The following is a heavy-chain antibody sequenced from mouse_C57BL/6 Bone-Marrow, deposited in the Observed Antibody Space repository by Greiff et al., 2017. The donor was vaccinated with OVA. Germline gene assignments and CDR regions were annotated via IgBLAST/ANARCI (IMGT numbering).Heavy chain of an antibody. D-gene: IGHD1-1*01. CDR3: ARRCTITWVVAGGY. CDR1: GYTFTSYG. J-gene: IGHJ2*01. V-gene: IGHV1-81*01. Sequence: QVQLQQSGAELARPGASVKLSCKASGYTFTSYGISWVKQRTGQGLEWIGEIYPRSGNTYYNEKFKGKATLTADKSSSTAYMELRSLTSEDSAVYFCARRCTITWVVAGGYWGQGATLTVAT. CDR2: IYPRSGNT.